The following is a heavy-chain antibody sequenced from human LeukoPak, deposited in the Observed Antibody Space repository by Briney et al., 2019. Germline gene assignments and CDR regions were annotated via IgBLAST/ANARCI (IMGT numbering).Heavy chain of an antibody. CDR3: ARSIPAGNRR. CDR2: ISSSGSTI. D-gene: IGHD2-2*01. Sequence: GESLRLSCAASGFTFSDYYMSWSRQAPGKGLEWVSYISSSGSTIDYADSVKGRFTISRDNAKNSLYLQMNSLRAEDTAVYYCARSIPAGNRRWGQGTLVTVSS. V-gene: IGHV3-11*01. J-gene: IGHJ4*02. CDR1: GFTFSDYY.